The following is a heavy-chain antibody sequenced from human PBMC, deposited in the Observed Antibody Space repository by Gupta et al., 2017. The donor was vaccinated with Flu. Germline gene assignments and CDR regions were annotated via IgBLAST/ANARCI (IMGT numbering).Heavy chain of an antibody. V-gene: IGHV2-26*01. CDR3: ARRALGAADGIYWDFDI. CDR2: ICTTDEK. D-gene: IGHD3-16*01. J-gene: IGHJ2*01. Sequence: GVSWIRQTTGKAREWCAHICTTDEKSYSTSLKNRLTSSNDTSQSQVVLTMTTMDPVYTATYECARRALGAADGIYWDFDIWGRGTRVTVSS. CDR1: G.